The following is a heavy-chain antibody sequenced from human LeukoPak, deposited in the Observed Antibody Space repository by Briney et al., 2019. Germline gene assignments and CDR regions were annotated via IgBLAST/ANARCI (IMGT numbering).Heavy chain of an antibody. CDR3: ARGRIAVAGTFNY. Sequence: ASVKVSCEASGYTFTGYSMHWVRQAPGQGLEWMGWINPNSGGTNYAQKFQGRVTMTRDTSISTAYMDLSRLRSDDTAVYYCARGRIAVAGTFNYWGQGTLVTVSS. V-gene: IGHV1-2*02. CDR1: GYTFTGYS. J-gene: IGHJ4*02. D-gene: IGHD6-19*01. CDR2: INPNSGGT.